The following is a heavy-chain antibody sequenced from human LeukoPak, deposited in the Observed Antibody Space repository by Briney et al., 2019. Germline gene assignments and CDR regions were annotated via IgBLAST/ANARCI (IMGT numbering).Heavy chain of an antibody. CDR3: ARELMVYATTPNWFDP. CDR1: GYTFTSYA. CDR2: INTNTGNP. Sequence: GASVNVSCKASGYTFTSYAMNWVRQAPGQGLEWMGWINTNTGNPTYAQGFTGRFVFSLDTSVSTAYLQISSLKAEDTAVYYCARELMVYATTPNWFDPWGQGTLVTVSS. D-gene: IGHD2-8*01. J-gene: IGHJ5*02. V-gene: IGHV7-4-1*02.